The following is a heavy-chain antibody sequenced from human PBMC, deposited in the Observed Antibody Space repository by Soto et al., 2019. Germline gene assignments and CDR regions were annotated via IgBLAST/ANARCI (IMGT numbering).Heavy chain of an antibody. V-gene: IGHV3-23*01. D-gene: IGHD2-8*02. CDR1: GFTFSSYA. Sequence: VQLLESGGGLVQPGGSLRLSCAGSGFTFSSYAMNWVRQTPGEGLEWVSGISDSGGSPYYADSVKGRFTISRDNSKNTLYLQMDSLRAEDTGVYYCARYALGLSPWWYNWFDRWGQGTLVSVSS. CDR2: ISDSGGSP. J-gene: IGHJ5*02. CDR3: ARYALGLSPWWYNWFDR.